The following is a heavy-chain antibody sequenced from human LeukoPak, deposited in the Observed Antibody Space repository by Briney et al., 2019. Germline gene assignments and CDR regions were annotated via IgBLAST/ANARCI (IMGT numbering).Heavy chain of an antibody. V-gene: IGHV3-66*01. J-gene: IGHJ5*02. CDR1: GFTVSSNF. CDR3: VRDHYYDSGAYRWFDP. Sequence: GGSLRLSCAASGFTVSSNFMSWVRQAPGKGLEWVSVIYSGGDNTYYADSVKGRFTISRDNSKNTLYLQMNSLRAEDTAVYYCVRDHYYDSGAYRWFDPWGQGTLVTVSS. D-gene: IGHD3-22*01. CDR2: IYSGGDNT.